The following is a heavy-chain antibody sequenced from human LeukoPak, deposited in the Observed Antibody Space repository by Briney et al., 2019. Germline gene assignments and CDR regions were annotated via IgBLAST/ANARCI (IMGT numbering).Heavy chain of an antibody. CDR2: ISAYNGNT. CDR1: GYTFTSYG. Sequence: GASVKVSCTASGYTFTSYGISWVRQAPGQGLEWMGWISAYNGNTNYAQTLQGRVTITTDTSKSTAYMELRSLRSDDTAVYYCARYSYGTYYFDYWGQGTLVTVSS. CDR3: ARYSYGTYYFDY. J-gene: IGHJ4*02. V-gene: IGHV1-18*01. D-gene: IGHD5-18*01.